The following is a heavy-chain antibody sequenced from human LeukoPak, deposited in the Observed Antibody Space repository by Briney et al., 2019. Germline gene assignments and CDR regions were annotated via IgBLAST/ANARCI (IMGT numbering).Heavy chain of an antibody. CDR1: GFTFDDYA. CDR3: AKGSQLLWFGELFD. D-gene: IGHD3-10*01. V-gene: IGHV3-9*01. Sequence: GRSLRLSCAASGFTFDDYAMHWVRQAPGKGLEWVSGISWNSGSIGYADSVKGRFTISRDNAKNSLYLQMNSLRAEDTALYYCAKGSQLLWFGELFDWGRGTLVTVSS. J-gene: IGHJ4*02. CDR2: ISWNSGSI.